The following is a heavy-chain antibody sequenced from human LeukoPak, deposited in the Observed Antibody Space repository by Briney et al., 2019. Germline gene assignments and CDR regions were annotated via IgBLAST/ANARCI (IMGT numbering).Heavy chain of an antibody. V-gene: IGHV3-23*01. CDR1: GFTFGSYA. D-gene: IGHD2-2*01. Sequence: GGSLRLSCTASGFTFGSYAMNWVRQAPGKGLEWVSTISASGGSTYHAVSMKGRFTISRDNSKNTLYLQMNTLRAEDTAVYYCAKAIRSSCYGCNMDVWGEGTTVTVSS. CDR2: ISASGGST. J-gene: IGHJ6*03. CDR3: AKAIRSSCYGCNMDV.